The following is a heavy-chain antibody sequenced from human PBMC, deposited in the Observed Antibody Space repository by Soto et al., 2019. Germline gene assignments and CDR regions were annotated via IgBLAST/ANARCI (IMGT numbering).Heavy chain of an antibody. J-gene: IGHJ6*02. CDR3: ARDLTAAGYLYYYGMDV. Sequence: GGSLRLSCAASGFTFSSYTMHWVRQAPGKGLEWMTVISYDGTNKYYADSVKGRFTISRDNSKNTLYLQMNSLRAEDTAVYYCARDLTAAGYLYYYGMDVWGQGTTVTV. V-gene: IGHV3-30-3*01. CDR1: GFTFSSYT. CDR2: ISYDGTNK. D-gene: IGHD6-13*01.